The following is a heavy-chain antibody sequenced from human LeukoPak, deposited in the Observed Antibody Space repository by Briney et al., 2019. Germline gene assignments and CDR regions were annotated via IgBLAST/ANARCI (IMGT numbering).Heavy chain of an antibody. CDR1: GVSISSFY. V-gene: IGHV4-4*09. Sequence: SETLSLTCTASGVSISSFYWSWIRQPPGKGLEWIGYIYPSGDTNYNPSLKSRVTMSVDTSKSQFSLKLSSVTAADTAVYYCARYYGGADYWGQGTLVTVSS. CDR3: ARYYGGADY. J-gene: IGHJ4*02. D-gene: IGHD4-23*01. CDR2: IYPSGDT.